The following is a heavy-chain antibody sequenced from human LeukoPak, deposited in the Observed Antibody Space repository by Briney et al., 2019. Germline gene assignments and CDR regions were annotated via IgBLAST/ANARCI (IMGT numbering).Heavy chain of an antibody. D-gene: IGHD6-19*01. Sequence: SETLSLTCTFSGGSISSRNYYWGWVRQSPGKGLEWVGSTYYTETTYYNPSLESRVTISVDASKNQFSLKLRSVTAADTAQYYCARQISDYYYYYMDVWGTGTTVTVSS. CDR3: ARQISDYYYYYMDV. CDR1: GGSISSRNYY. J-gene: IGHJ6*03. V-gene: IGHV4-39*01. CDR2: TYYTETT.